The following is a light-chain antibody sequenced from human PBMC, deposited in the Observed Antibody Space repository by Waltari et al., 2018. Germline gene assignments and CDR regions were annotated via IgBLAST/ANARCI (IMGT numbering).Light chain of an antibody. CDR2: LNSDGSH. CDR1: SGHSSYA. J-gene: IGLJ3*02. CDR3: QTWGTGPWV. Sequence: QLVLTQSPSASASLGASVKLTCTLSSGHSSYAIAWHQQQPDKGPRYLMKLNSDGSHSKGDGIPDRFSGSSPGAERYLTISSLQSEDEADYYCQTWGTGPWVFGGVTKLTVL. V-gene: IGLV4-69*01.